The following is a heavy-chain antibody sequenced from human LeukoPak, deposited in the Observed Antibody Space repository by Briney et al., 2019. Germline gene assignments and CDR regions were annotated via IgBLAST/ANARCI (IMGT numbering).Heavy chain of an antibody. CDR3: AKDRAPHSSSWYHFDY. D-gene: IGHD6-13*01. CDR2: IYGSGGST. CDR1: GFTFNNYA. J-gene: IGHJ4*02. V-gene: IGHV3-23*01. Sequence: GGSLRLSCAASGFTFNNYAMSWVRQAPGKGLEWVSAIYGSGGSTYYAASVKGRFTISRDNSKNTLYLQMNSLRAEDTAVYYCAKDRAPHSSSWYHFDYWGQGTLVTVSS.